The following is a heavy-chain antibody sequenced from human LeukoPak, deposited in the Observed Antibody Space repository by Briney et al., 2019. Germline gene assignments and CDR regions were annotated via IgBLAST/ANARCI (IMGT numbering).Heavy chain of an antibody. CDR1: GGSISSYY. D-gene: IGHD2-2*02. CDR2: IYTSGST. Sequence: PSEGLSLTCTVAGGSISSYYWSWIRQRPGKGLEWIGYIYTSGSTNYNPSLKSRATISVDTSKNQFSLKLSSVTAADTAVYYCARHTIRRGHRHFDYWGQGTLVTVSS. V-gene: IGHV4-4*09. CDR3: ARHTIRRGHRHFDY. J-gene: IGHJ4*02.